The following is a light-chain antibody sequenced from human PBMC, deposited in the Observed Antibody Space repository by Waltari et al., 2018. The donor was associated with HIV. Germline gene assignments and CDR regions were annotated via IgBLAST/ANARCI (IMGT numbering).Light chain of an antibody. V-gene: IGLV3-25*03. J-gene: IGLJ1*01. CDR2: KDS. CDR3: QSADSSGTYV. CDR1: ALPNQN. Sequence: SYELTQPPSVSVSPGQTARITCSGDALPNQNAYWYKQKPGQAPVLVIYKDSERPSGIPERFSGASSGTTVTLTISGVQAEDEADYYCQSADSSGTYVLGTGTKVTVL.